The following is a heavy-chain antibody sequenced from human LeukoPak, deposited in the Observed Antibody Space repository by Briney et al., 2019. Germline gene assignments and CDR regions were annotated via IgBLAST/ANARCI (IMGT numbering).Heavy chain of an antibody. D-gene: IGHD6-19*01. Sequence: SETLSLTCAVYGGSFSGYYWSWIRQPPGKGLEWIGEINHSGSTNYNPSLKSRVTISVDTSKNQFSLKLSSVTAADTAVYYCARGGRRVAGAAYFDYWGQGTLVTVSS. V-gene: IGHV4-34*01. CDR1: GGSFSGYY. CDR2: INHSGST. CDR3: ARGGRRVAGAAYFDY. J-gene: IGHJ4*02.